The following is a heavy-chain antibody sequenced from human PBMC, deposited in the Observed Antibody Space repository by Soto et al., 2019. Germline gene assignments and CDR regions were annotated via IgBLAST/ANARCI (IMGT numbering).Heavy chain of an antibody. V-gene: IGHV3-30-3*01. CDR2: ISYDGSNK. D-gene: IGHD3-22*01. J-gene: IGHJ3*02. CDR1: GFTFSSYA. CDR3: ARDLTPGNYYDSSGSNRWDAFDI. Sequence: GGSLRLSCAASGFTFSSYAMHWVRQAPGKGLEWVAVISYDGSNKYYADSVKGRFTISRDNSKNTLYLQMNSLRAEDTAVYYCARDLTPGNYYDSSGSNRWDAFDIWGQGTMVTVSS.